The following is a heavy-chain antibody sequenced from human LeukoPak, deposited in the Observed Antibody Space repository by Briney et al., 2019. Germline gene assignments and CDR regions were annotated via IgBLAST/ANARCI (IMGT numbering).Heavy chain of an antibody. Sequence: GGALRVSCEASGFTFGNYAMNWVGQAPGRGVEWVSTISGTGSSTYYADSAKGRFTISRDNSKDTLFLQLNSLTAADTATYFCAKASVAIPQYCNSWGQGTLVTVSS. CDR2: ISGTGSST. D-gene: IGHD2-2*02. CDR3: AKASVAIPQYCNS. J-gene: IGHJ5*02. CDR1: GFTFGNYA. V-gene: IGHV3-23*01.